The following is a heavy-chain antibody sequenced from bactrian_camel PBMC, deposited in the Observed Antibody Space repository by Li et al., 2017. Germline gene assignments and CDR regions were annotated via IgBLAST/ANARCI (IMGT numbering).Heavy chain of an antibody. CDR1: GFTFSTTS. V-gene: IGHV3S25*01. CDR3: ATPAEGNRISQYNY. Sequence: LVESGGGLVQPGGSLRLSCAASGFTFSTTSMFWVRQAPGKGLEYVTAIDSGGGSYYPDSVKGRFSISRDYAKNSVYLQMNSLKPEDTAVYYCATPAEGNRISQYNYWSQGTQVTVS. J-gene: IGHJ4*01. D-gene: IGHD6*01. CDR2: IDSGGGS.